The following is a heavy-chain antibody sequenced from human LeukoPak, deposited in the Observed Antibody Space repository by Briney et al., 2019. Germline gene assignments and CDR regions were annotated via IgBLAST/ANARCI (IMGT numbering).Heavy chain of an antibody. CDR2: ISNDGGGI. D-gene: IGHD3-22*01. V-gene: IGHV3-23*01. CDR3: AKGSSGYFADL. Sequence: GGSLRLSCAASGFIFNNYGLIWVRQAPGKGLQWVSAISNDGGGIQYADFVKGRFTISRDNSKNMLFLQMNSLTAEDTALYYCAKGSSGYFADLWGQGTLVTVYS. CDR1: GFIFNNYG. J-gene: IGHJ5*02.